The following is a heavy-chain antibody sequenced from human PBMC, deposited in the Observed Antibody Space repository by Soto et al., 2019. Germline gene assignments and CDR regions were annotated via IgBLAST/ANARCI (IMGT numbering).Heavy chain of an antibody. CDR2: IISSGSTI. J-gene: IGHJ4*02. Sequence: PGGSLSLSCAASGFTFSSYEMNWVRQAPGKGLEWVSYIISSGSTIYYADSVKGRFTISRDNAKHSLYLQMNSMRAEDTAVYYCASVGYVFRSTYFDYWCQETLVTVSS. V-gene: IGHV3-48*03. D-gene: IGHD3-3*01. CDR1: GFTFSSYE. CDR3: ASVGYVFRSTYFDY.